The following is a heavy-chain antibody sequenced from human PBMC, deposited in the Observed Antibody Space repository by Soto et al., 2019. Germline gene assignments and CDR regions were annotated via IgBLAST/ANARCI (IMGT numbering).Heavy chain of an antibody. J-gene: IGHJ4*02. CDR2: ITDTLTDSVLRI. V-gene: IGHV3-23*01. Sequence: GGALRLSCAASGFTFSNFAMSWVRQAPGKGLEWFSTITDTLTDSVLRIYYADSVKGRFTISRDNSNNTLYLQMNSLRTEDTAAYYCATHPHSSFADWGQGTLVTVSS. CDR1: GFTFSNFA. D-gene: IGHD2-21*01. CDR3: ATHPHSSFAD.